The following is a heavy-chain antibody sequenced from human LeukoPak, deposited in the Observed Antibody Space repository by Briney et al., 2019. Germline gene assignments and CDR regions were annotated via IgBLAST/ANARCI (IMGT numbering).Heavy chain of an antibody. Sequence: PSETLSLTCTVSGGSISSSSYYWGLIRQPPGKGLEWIGSIYYSGSTYYNPSLKSRVTISVDTSKNQFSLKLSSVTAADTAVYYCASTQGGVTYYFDYWGQGTLVTVSS. D-gene: IGHD2-21*02. V-gene: IGHV4-39*07. CDR1: GGSISSSSYY. J-gene: IGHJ4*02. CDR2: IYYSGST. CDR3: ASTQGGVTYYFDY.